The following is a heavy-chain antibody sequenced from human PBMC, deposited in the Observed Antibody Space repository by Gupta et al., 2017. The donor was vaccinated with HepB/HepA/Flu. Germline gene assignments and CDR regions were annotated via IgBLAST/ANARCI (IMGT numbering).Heavy chain of an antibody. CDR3: ARHEGKVGVTGYFQE. D-gene: IGHD1-26*01. CDR1: GYSFTKSW. CDR2: IYPGDLDT. J-gene: IGHJ1*01. V-gene: IGHV5-51*01. Sequence: VQLAQSGAEVKKPGESLKISCKGSGYSFTKSWIAWVRQMPGKGLGWMGFIYPGDLDTRYSPSFQGQVTISVDKSISTAYLQFNRLKASDTATYYCARHEGKVGVTGYFQEWGQGTLVTVSS.